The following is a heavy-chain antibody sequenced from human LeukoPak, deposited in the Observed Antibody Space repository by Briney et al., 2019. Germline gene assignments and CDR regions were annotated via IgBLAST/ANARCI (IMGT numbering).Heavy chain of an antibody. D-gene: IGHD1-26*01. V-gene: IGHV3-23*01. J-gene: IGHJ4*02. CDR1: GFTFSSSA. CDR2: INNVGDDT. CDR3: AKGGSYAPLDY. Sequence: GGSLRLSCAASGFTFSSSAMTWVRQAPGKGLEWVSAINNVGDDTIYTDSLKGRFTISRDNSKNTLYLQMYSLRAEDTAVYYCAKGGSYAPLDYWGQETLVTVSS.